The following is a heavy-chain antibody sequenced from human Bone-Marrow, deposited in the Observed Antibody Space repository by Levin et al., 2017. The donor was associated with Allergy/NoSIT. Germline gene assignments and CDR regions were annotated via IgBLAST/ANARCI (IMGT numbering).Heavy chain of an antibody. CDR1: GFNFNNYG. V-gene: IGHV3-33*01. D-gene: IGHD3-10*01. Sequence: GESLKISCAASGFNFNNYGMHWVRQAPGKGLEWVAVIRYDGSNAFYADSVRGRFSISRDNSKNTLYLQMRGLRDEDTAVYYCARAPNSWATGGELFPWGPGTLVIVSS. CDR2: IRYDGSNA. CDR3: ARAPNSWATGGELFP. J-gene: IGHJ5*02.